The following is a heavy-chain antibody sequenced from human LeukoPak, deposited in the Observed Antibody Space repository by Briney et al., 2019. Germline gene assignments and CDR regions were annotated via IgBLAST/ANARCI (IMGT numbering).Heavy chain of an antibody. CDR2: IYYSGST. Sequence: SETLSLTCTVSGGSLSSYYWGWIRQPPGKELEWIGSIYYSGSTYYNPSLKSRVTISVDTSKNQFSLKLSSVTAADTAVYYCARGFERYSSAFDIWDQGTMVTVSS. J-gene: IGHJ3*02. CDR1: GGSLSSYY. CDR3: ARGFERYSSAFDI. V-gene: IGHV4-39*01. D-gene: IGHD2-15*01.